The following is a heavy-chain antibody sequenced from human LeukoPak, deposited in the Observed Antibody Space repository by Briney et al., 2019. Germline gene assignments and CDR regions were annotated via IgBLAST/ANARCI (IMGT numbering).Heavy chain of an antibody. Sequence: GASVKVSCKASGYTFTSYGLHWVRQAPGQGLEWMGWISVYNGNTKYAQKFQGRVTMTTDTSTSTADMELRSLRSDDTAVYYCARAPGSSTDIDYWGQGTLVTVSS. D-gene: IGHD6-6*01. CDR3: ARAPGSSTDIDY. J-gene: IGHJ4*02. CDR1: GYTFTSYG. CDR2: ISVYNGNT. V-gene: IGHV1-18*01.